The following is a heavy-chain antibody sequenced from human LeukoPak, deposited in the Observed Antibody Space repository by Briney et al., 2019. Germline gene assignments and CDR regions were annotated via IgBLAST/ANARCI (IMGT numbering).Heavy chain of an antibody. D-gene: IGHD1-26*01. CDR3: AKPSWGGSGSYGPFDY. CDR2: ISYDGSNK. V-gene: IGHV3-30*18. Sequence: GRSLRLSCAASGFTFSSYGMHWVRQAPDKGLEWVAVISYDGSNKYYADSVKGRFTISRDNSKNTLYLQMNSLRAEDTAVYYCAKPSWGGSGSYGPFDYWGQGTLVTVSS. CDR1: GFTFSSYG. J-gene: IGHJ4*02.